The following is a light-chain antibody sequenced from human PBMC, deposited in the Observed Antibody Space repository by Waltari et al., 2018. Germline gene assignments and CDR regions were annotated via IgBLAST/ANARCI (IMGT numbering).Light chain of an antibody. Sequence: QSVLTPPPSASEAARKSVTISCSGSSSNIGSNSVSWYQQLPETAPKLLIYYNDRRASGVSGRFSGSKFGTSASLAISGLQTEDEADYYCAAWDDSLYGDVFGSGSKLTVL. V-gene: IGLV1-36*01. CDR2: YND. CDR3: AAWDDSLYGDV. J-gene: IGLJ6*01. CDR1: SSNIGSNS.